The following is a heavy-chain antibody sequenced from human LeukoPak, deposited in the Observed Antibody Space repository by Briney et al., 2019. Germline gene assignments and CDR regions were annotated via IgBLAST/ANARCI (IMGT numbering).Heavy chain of an antibody. Sequence: PSEALSLTCAVYGGSFSGYYWSWIRQPPGKGLEWIGEINHSGRTNYNPSLKSRVTISVDTSKNQFSLKLSSVTAADTAVYYCARAPVATPSEFDYWGQGTLVTVSS. J-gene: IGHJ4*02. CDR3: ARAPVATPSEFDY. V-gene: IGHV4-34*01. CDR1: GGSFSGYY. D-gene: IGHD5-12*01. CDR2: INHSGRT.